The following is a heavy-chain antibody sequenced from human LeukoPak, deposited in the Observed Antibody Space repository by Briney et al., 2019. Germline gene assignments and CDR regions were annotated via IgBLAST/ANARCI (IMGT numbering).Heavy chain of an antibody. CDR2: INPNSGGT. J-gene: IGHJ4*02. CDR1: GYTFTGYY. Sequence: ASVKVSCKASGYTFTGYYMHWVRQAPGQGLEWMGWINPNSGGTNYAQKFQGRVTMTRDTSISTAYMELSRLRSDDTAVYYCARDGDYSSGWYFDYWGQGTLVTVSS. V-gene: IGHV1-2*02. CDR3: ARDGDYSSGWYFDY. D-gene: IGHD6-19*01.